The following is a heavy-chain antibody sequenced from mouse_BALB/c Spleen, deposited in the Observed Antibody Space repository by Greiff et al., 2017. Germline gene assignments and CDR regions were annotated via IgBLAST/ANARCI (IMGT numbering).Heavy chain of an antibody. D-gene: IGHD1-2*01. J-gene: IGHJ3*01. CDR3: ARSIYGYPFAY. CDR1: GYTFTDYV. V-gene: IGHV1-77*01. CDR2: IYPGSGST. Sequence: VKLMESGPELVKPGASVKMSCKASGYTFTDYVISWVKQRTGQGLEWIGEIYPGSGSTYYNEKFKGKATLTADKSSNTAYMQLSSLTSEDSAVYFCARSIYGYPFAYWGQGTLVTVSA.